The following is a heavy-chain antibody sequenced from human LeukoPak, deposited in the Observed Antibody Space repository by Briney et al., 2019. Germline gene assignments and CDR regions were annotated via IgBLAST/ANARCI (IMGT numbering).Heavy chain of an antibody. D-gene: IGHD6-13*01. CDR3: ARRFSSTWYSVDP. CDR1: GGSINNYY. J-gene: IGHJ5*02. CDR2: ISYTGIS. V-gene: IGHV4-59*08. Sequence: PSETLSLTCTVSGGSINNYYWTWIRQPPGMGLEWIGYISYTGISNYNPSLKSRVTISVDTSKNHFSLKLSSVTAADTAVYYCARRFSSTWYSVDPWGQGTLVTVPS.